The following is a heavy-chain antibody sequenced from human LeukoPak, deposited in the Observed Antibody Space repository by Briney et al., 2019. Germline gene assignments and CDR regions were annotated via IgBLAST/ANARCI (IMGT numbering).Heavy chain of an antibody. CDR2: ISYDGSNK. CDR3: AKGDVLLLI. Sequence: GRSLRLSCAASGFTFSSYGMHWVRQAPGKGLEGVAVISYDGSNKYYADSVKGRFTISRDNSKNTLYLQMNSLRAEDTAVYYCAKGDVLLLIWGQGTMVTVSS. D-gene: IGHD3-10*01. J-gene: IGHJ3*02. V-gene: IGHV3-30*18. CDR1: GFTFSSYG.